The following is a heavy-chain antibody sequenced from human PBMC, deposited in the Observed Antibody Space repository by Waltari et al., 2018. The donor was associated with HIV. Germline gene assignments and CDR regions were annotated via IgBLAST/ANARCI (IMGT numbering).Heavy chain of an antibody. CDR3: AKVGLSGRWLLRRPFYFDY. D-gene: IGHD3-10*01. Sequence: LLESGGNLVQPGGSLTLSWAAFGFTFSSYAMTLVRQAPGKGLEWVSGISGSGGDTLFADSVKGRFTISRDASTVYLSMNRLTAEDTAVYYCAKVGLSGRWLLRRPFYFDYWGQGILVTVSS. CDR1: GFTFSSYA. CDR2: ISGSGGDT. J-gene: IGHJ4*02. V-gene: IGHV3-23*01.